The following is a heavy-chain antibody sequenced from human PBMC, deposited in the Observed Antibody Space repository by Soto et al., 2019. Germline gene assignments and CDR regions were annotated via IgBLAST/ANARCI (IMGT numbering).Heavy chain of an antibody. J-gene: IGHJ4*02. CDR2: ISYDGGTK. Sequence: QVQLVESGGGVVQPGRSLRLSCAASGFTFTNYIIHWVRQAPGKGLEWVAVISYDGGTKYYADSVKGRFTISRDNSINTLYLQMSSLRAEDTAVYYCARDPSPYSYGDCWGQGTLVTVSS. CDR1: GFTFTNYI. V-gene: IGHV3-30-3*01. CDR3: ARDPSPYSYGDC. D-gene: IGHD5-18*01.